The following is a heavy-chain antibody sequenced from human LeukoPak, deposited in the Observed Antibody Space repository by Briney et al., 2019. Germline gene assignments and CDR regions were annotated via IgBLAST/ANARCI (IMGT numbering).Heavy chain of an antibody. V-gene: IGHV1-46*01. CDR2: INPSGGST. CDR3: AKDHRPRLGFLEWFSKFDP. D-gene: IGHD3-3*01. CDR1: GYTFTSYY. J-gene: IGHJ5*02. Sequence: ASVKVSCKASGYTFTSYYMHWVRQAPGQGLEWMGIINPSGGSTSYAQKFQGRVTMTRDTSTSTVYMELSSLRAEDTAVYYCAKDHRPRLGFLEWFSKFDPWGQGTLVTVSS.